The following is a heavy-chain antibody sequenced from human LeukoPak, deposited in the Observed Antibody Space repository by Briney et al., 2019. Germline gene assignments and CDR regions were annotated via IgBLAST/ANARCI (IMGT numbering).Heavy chain of an antibody. J-gene: IGHJ4*02. CDR1: GYTFTGYY. V-gene: IGHV1-2*02. Sequence: GASVKVSCKASGYTFTGYYMHWVRQAPGQGLEWMGWINPNSGDTNYAQKFQGRVTMTRDTSISTAYMELSRLTSDDMAVYFCARDGGFDYWGQGTVVTVSS. CDR2: INPNSGDT. CDR3: ARDGGFDY. D-gene: IGHD3-16*01.